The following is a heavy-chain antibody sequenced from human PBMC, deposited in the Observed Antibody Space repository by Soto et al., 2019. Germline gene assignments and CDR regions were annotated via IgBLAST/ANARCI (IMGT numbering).Heavy chain of an antibody. J-gene: IGHJ5*02. V-gene: IGHV4-31*03. CDR3: ARLRIATNNYKWFDP. D-gene: IGHD2-21*01. CDR2: IYVTGAV. CDR1: GAALDSGNYY. Sequence: SETLSLTCSVSGAALDSGNYYWSWIRQVPGKGLEWIGHIYVTGAVDYNPSLRDRITISQDTSERQFSLNLRLVTAADTAVYYCARLRIATNNYKWFDPWGQGTLVTASS.